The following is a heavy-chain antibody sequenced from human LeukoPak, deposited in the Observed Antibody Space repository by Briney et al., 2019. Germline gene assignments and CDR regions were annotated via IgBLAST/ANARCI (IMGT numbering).Heavy chain of an antibody. D-gene: IGHD4-23*01. J-gene: IGHJ2*01. CDR3: ARGRIGGGNSYWYFDL. CDR1: GYTFTSYG. CDR2: ISAYNGNT. V-gene: IGHV1-18*01. Sequence: ASVKVSCKASGYTFTSYGISWVRQAPGQGLEWMGWISAYNGNTNYAQKLQGRVTMTTDTSTSTAYMELRSLRSDDTAAYYCARGRIGGGNSYWYFDLWGRGTLVTVSS.